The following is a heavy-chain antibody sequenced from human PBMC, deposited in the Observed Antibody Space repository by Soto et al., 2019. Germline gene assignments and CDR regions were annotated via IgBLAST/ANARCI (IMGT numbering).Heavy chain of an antibody. Sequence: QVQLVESGGGVVQPGTSLRLSCVVSGFTLSNTGVHWVRQAPGKGLEWVAMISHDGFSQYYLDSVKGRFTISRDNSKNPVYLQMHSLSPEDTSVYYCAKDWGSSGWYNWFDSWGQGTLVTVSS. CDR2: ISHDGFSQ. D-gene: IGHD6-19*01. V-gene: IGHV3-30*18. CDR3: AKDWGSSGWYNWFDS. J-gene: IGHJ5*01. CDR1: GFTLSNTG.